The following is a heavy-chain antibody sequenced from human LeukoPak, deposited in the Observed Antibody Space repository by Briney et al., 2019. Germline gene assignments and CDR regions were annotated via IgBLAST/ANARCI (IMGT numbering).Heavy chain of an antibody. V-gene: IGHV3-11*03. Sequence: GGSLRLSCAASGFTFSDYYMTWIRQAPARGLEWISYIDGTSSVTKYADSLKGRFTISRDNAKSSLYLLNNSLRAEDTAIYYCARRGTTYCTVDSCHPNWFDPWGQGTLVTVSS. CDR2: IDGTSSVT. CDR1: GFTFSDYY. J-gene: IGHJ5*02. D-gene: IGHD2-15*01. CDR3: ARRGTTYCTVDSCHPNWFDP.